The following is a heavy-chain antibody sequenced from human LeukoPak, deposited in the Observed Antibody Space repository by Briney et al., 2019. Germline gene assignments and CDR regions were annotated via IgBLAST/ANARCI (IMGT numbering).Heavy chain of an antibody. J-gene: IGHJ4*02. CDR1: GGSFSGYY. CDR2: INHSGST. D-gene: IGHD3-3*01. V-gene: IGHV4-34*01. Sequence: SETLSLTCAVYGGSFSGYYWSWIRQPPGKGLEWIGEINHSGSTSYNPSLKSRVTISVDTSKNQFSLKLSSVTAADTAVYYCARGVNDFWSGRRFDYWGQGTLVTVSS. CDR3: ARGVNDFWSGRRFDY.